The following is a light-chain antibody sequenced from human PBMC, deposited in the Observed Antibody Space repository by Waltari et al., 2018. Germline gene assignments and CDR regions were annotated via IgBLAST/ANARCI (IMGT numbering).Light chain of an antibody. V-gene: IGKV1-5*03. J-gene: IGKJ2*01. CDR1: QSVGTW. CDR2: MPS. Sequence: DIQMTQSPSTLSASVGDRVTISCRASQSVGTWLAWYQQKPGKAPKLLIYMPSSLESGVPSRFSGSGSGTEFTLTISSLQPDDFATYSCQQYSSFSTFGQGTKVDI. CDR3: QQYSSFST.